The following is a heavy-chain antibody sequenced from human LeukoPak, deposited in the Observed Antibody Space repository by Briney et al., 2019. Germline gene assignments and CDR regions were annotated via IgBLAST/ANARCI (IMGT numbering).Heavy chain of an antibody. D-gene: IGHD2-2*01. CDR1: GGSISSSSYY. J-gene: IGHJ6*03. Sequence: SETLSLTCTVSGGSISSSSYYWGRIRQPPGKGLEWIGSIYYSGSTYYNPSLKSRVTISVDTSKNQFSLKLSSVTAADTAVYYCARQLGYCSSTSCPPAAMDVWGKGTTVTVSS. CDR3: ARQLGYCSSTSCPPAAMDV. V-gene: IGHV4-39*01. CDR2: IYYSGST.